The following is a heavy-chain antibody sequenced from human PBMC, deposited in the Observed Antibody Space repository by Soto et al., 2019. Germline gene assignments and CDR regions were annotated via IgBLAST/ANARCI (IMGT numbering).Heavy chain of an antibody. J-gene: IGHJ5*02. V-gene: IGHV1-18*04. CDR2: ISAYNGNT. Sequence: QVQLVQSGAEVKKPGASVKVSCKASGYTFTSYGISWVRQAPGHGIEWMGWISAYNGNTNYAQKLTGRVTMTTDTSTSTAYMELGSLRSDDTAVYYCARPEFYSDSSGYWFDPWGQGTLVTVSS. CDR1: GYTFTSYG. D-gene: IGHD3-22*01. CDR3: ARPEFYSDSSGYWFDP.